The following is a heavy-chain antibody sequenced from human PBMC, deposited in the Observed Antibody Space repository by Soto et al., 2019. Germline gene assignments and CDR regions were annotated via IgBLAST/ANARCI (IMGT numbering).Heavy chain of an antibody. D-gene: IGHD6-13*01. CDR2: MNPNSGNT. V-gene: IGHV1-8*01. Sequence: KVSCKASGYTFTSYDINWVRQATGQGLEWMGWMNPNSGNTGYAQKFQGRVTMTRNTSISTAYMELSSLRSEDTAVYYCARGQNRQQHALDIWGQGTMVTVSS. J-gene: IGHJ3*02. CDR3: ARGQNRQQHALDI. CDR1: GYTFTSYD.